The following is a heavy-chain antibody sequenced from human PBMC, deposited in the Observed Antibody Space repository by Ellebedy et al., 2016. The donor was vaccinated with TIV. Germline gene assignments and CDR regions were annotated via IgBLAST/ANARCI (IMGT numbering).Heavy chain of an antibody. Sequence: GESLKISCAASGFTFNNYAMSWVRQAPGKGPEWVSVISGRSGSTYYADSVKGRFTISRDSSKNTLFLQINILRVEDTAVYYCAKVPDFWSGYLGYFDYWGQGILVTVSS. CDR2: ISGRSGST. V-gene: IGHV3-23*01. J-gene: IGHJ4*02. CDR3: AKVPDFWSGYLGYFDY. CDR1: GFTFNNYA. D-gene: IGHD3-3*01.